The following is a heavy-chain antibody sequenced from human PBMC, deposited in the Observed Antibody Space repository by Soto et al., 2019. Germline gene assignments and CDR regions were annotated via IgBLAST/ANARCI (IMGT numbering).Heavy chain of an antibody. D-gene: IGHD2-21*01. CDR2: MNPNSGNT. V-gene: IGHV1-8*01. Sequence: GASVKVSCKASGYTFTSYDINWVRQATGQGLEWMGWMNPNSGNTGYAQKFQGRVTMTRNTSISTAYMELSSLRSEDTAVYYCARRYFFPRGGTPRVPSRQTSFDYWGQGTLVTVSS. CDR1: GYTFTSYD. CDR3: ARRYFFPRGGTPRVPSRQTSFDY. J-gene: IGHJ4*02.